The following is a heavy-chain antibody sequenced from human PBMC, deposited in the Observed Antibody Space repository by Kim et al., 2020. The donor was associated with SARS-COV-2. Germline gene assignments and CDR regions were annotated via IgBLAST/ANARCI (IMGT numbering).Heavy chain of an antibody. CDR3: ARANTGSPPDY. D-gene: IGHD3-10*01. J-gene: IGHJ4*02. V-gene: IGHV1-18*01. Sequence: ASVKVSCKASGYTFTSYGISWVRQAPGQGREWMGWISAYNGNTNYDPKLQGRVTMTTDTSTSTAYMELRSLRSDDTAVYYCARANTGSPPDYWGQGTLVTVSS. CDR2: ISAYNGNT. CDR1: GYTFTSYG.